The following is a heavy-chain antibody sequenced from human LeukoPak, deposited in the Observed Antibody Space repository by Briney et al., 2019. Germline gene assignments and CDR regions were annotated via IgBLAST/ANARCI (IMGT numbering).Heavy chain of an antibody. CDR2: IKQDGSEK. CDR3: PSTPGSYDY. CDR1: GFTFSSYW. Sequence: GSLKLSCSASGFTFSSYWMSWVRQAPGKGLEWVANIKQDGSEKYYVDSVKGRFTISRDNAKNSLYLQMNSLRAEDTAVYYCPSTPGSYDYWGHGTLVTVSS. V-gene: IGHV3-7*01. D-gene: IGHD7-27*01. J-gene: IGHJ4*01.